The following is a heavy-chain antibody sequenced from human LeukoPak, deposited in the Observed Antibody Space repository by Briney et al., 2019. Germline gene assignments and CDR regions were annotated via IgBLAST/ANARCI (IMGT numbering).Heavy chain of an antibody. CDR2: IKVDGSEK. D-gene: IGHD1-26*01. CDR1: GFTLSNYW. J-gene: IGHJ5*02. V-gene: IGHV3-7*01. Sequence: GGSLRLSCAASGFTLSNYWMTWLRQAPGKGLEWVASIKVDGSEKSYVDSVKGRFTISRDNAKNSLFLQMNSLGAEDTAVYYCVRGGSYTFDPWGQGILVTVSS. CDR3: VRGGSYTFDP.